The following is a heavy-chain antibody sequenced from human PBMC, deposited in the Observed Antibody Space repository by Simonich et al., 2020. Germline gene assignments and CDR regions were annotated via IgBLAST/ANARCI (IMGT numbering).Heavy chain of an antibody. V-gene: IGHV1-2*02. J-gene: IGHJ6*03. CDR1: GYTFTGYY. CDR3: ARDSRSIAARPKNYMDV. D-gene: IGHD6-6*01. CDR2: INPNSGGT. Sequence: QVQLVQSGAEVKKPGASVKVSCQASGYTFTGYYMHWVRQAPGQGLEWMGWINPNSGGTNYAQKFQGRVTMTRDTSISTAYMELSRLRSDDTAVYYCARDSRSIAARPKNYMDVWGKGTTVTVSS.